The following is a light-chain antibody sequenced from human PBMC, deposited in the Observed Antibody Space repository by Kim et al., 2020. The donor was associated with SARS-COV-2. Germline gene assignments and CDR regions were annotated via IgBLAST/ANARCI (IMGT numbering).Light chain of an antibody. Sequence: SITTSCTETRSDVGGYKYVSWYRQQPGTAPKLMIYDVDNRPSGVSDRFSGSKSGNTASLTISGLQAEDEGDYYCSSYTRTDTVVFGGGTQLTVL. CDR3: SSYTRTDTVV. V-gene: IGLV2-14*03. CDR2: DVD. J-gene: IGLJ2*01. CDR1: RSDVGGYKY.